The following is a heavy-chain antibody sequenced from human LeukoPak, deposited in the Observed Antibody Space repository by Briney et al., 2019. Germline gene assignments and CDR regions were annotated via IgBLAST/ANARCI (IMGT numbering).Heavy chain of an antibody. CDR2: IYSSGST. V-gene: IGHV4-4*07. D-gene: IGHD6-19*01. J-gene: IGHJ3*02. CDR3: ARGISSGWYGAFDI. CDR1: GGSISSYY. Sequence: SETLSLTCTVSGGSISSYYWSWLRQPGGKGLEWIGRIYSSGSTNYNPSLKSRVTMSVDTSKNQFSLKLSSVTAADTAVYYCARGISSGWYGAFDIWGQGTMVTVSS.